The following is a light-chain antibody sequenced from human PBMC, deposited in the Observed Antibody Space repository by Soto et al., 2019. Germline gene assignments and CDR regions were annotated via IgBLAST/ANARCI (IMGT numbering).Light chain of an antibody. J-gene: IGKJ1*01. CDR1: QSLSSY. CDR2: DAS. CDR3: QQRSNWPPKWT. V-gene: IGKV3-11*01. Sequence: IVITQSPATLSVSQGERATLSCRASQSLSSYLALYQQKPGQAPRLLIYDASNRATGIPARFSGSGSGTDFTLTISSLEPEDFAVYYCQQRSNWPPKWTFGQGTNVDIK.